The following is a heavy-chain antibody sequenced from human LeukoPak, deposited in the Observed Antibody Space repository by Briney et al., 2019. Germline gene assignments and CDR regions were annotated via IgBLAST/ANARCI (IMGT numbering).Heavy chain of an antibody. J-gene: IGHJ4*02. D-gene: IGHD5-12*01. V-gene: IGHV1-18*01. Sequence: GASVKVSCKAPGGPFNSYAINWVRQAPGQGLEWMGWISAYNGNTNYAQKLQGRVTMTTDTSTSTAYMELRSLRSDDTAVYYCARLYSGYDSSFDYWGQGTLVTASS. CDR1: GGPFNSYA. CDR3: ARLYSGYDSSFDY. CDR2: ISAYNGNT.